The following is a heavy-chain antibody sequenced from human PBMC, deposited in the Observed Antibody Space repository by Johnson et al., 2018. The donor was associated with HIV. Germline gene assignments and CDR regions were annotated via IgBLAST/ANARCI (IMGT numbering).Heavy chain of an antibody. CDR3: ARYSGSYLPDAFDI. J-gene: IGHJ3*02. V-gene: IGHV3-48*04. CDR2: ISGSGGRT. D-gene: IGHD1-26*01. Sequence: MQLVESGGGLIQSGGSLRLSCSASGFTFNRYAINWVRQAPGKGLEWVSCISGSGGRTYYVDSVKGRFTISRDNAKNSLYLQMNSLRAEDTAVYYCARYSGSYLPDAFDIWGQGTMVTVSS. CDR1: GFTFNRYA.